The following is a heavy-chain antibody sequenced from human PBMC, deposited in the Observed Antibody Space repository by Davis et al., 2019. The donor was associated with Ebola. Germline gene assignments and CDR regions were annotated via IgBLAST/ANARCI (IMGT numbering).Heavy chain of an antibody. J-gene: IGHJ6*02. CDR1: GFTVSSNY. Sequence: GGSLRLSCAASGFTVSSNYMSWVRQAPGKGLEWVSVIYSGGSTYYADSVKGRFTISRDNSKNTLYLQINSLRAEDTAVYYCARDQGPYYGMDVWGQGTTVTVSS. CDR2: IYSGGST. V-gene: IGHV3-53*01. CDR3: ARDQGPYYGMDV.